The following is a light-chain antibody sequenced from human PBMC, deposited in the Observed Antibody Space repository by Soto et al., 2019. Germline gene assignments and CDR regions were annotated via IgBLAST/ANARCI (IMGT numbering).Light chain of an antibody. CDR3: QQYYSTPWT. CDR1: QSVLYSSNNKNY. V-gene: IGKV4-1*01. CDR2: RAS. J-gene: IGKJ1*01. Sequence: DIVMTQSPDSLAVSLGEGATIYCKSSQSVLYSSNNKNYLAWYQQKPGQPPKLLIYRASTRESGVPDRCSGSGSGTDFTLTISSLQAEDVAVYYCQQYYSTPWTFGQGTKVEI.